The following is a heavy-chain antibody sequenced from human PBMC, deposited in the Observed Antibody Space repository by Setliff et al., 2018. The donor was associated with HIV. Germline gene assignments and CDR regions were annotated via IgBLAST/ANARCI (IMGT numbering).Heavy chain of an antibody. J-gene: IGHJ4*02. CDR2: ISGANGNT. V-gene: IGHV1-3*01. Sequence: ASVKVSCKASGYTFTDYSIHWVRQAPGQSLEWMGWISGANGNTKFSQKFQDRVTFSRDISSGTAYMGLSSLRSEDTAVYYCARKGYFDPWGQGTLVTVSS. CDR1: GYTFTDYS. CDR3: ARKGYFDP.